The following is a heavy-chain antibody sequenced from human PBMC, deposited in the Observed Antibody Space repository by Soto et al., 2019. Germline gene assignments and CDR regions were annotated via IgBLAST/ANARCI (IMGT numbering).Heavy chain of an antibody. D-gene: IGHD3-16*01. CDR3: ASVCRVHAVYGMDV. V-gene: IGHV1-69*12. J-gene: IGHJ6*02. CDR2: IIPIFGTA. CDR1: GGTFSSYA. Sequence: QVQLVQSGAEVKKPGSSVKVSCKASGGTFSSYAISWVRQAPGQGLEWMGGIIPIFGTANYAQKFQGRVTITADESTSTAYMELSSLRSEDTAVYYCASVCRVHAVYGMDVWGQGTTVTVSS.